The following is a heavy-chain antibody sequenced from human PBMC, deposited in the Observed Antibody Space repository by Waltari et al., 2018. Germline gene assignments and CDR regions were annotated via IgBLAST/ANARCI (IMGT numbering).Heavy chain of an antibody. D-gene: IGHD6-13*01. J-gene: IGHJ4*02. CDR3: TRGGRDSSWYWRD. V-gene: IGHV3-7*01. CDR1: GLSFSNYW. CDR2: IKQDGSAK. Sequence: EVQLVESGGGLAQPGGSLRLSCAASGLSFSNYWMNWVRQASGEGPEWVANIKQDGSAKFYLDSVKGRFTISRDNAKSSLYLQMNNLRVEDTAVYYCTRGGRDSSWYWRDWGQGTLVTVSS.